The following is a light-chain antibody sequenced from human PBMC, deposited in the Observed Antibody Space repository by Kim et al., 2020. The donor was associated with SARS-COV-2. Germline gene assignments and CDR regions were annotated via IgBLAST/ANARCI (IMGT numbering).Light chain of an antibody. CDR2: NTN. J-gene: IGLJ3*02. CDR1: SGSVSTHYY. V-gene: IGLV8-61*01. CDR3: VLYVGSGIWV. Sequence: GGTVTLPCGFSSGSVSTHYYPTWFQQTPGQAPRTLIYNTNTRSSGVPDRFSGSILGNKAALTITGAQADDESDYYCVLYVGSGIWVFGGGTQLTVL.